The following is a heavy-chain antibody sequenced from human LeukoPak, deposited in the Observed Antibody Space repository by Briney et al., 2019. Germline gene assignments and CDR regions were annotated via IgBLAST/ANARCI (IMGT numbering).Heavy chain of an antibody. CDR2: IFPIFGTA. J-gene: IGHJ4*02. D-gene: IGHD6-13*01. V-gene: IGHV1-69*13. CDR1: GDTFSSYA. Sequence: ASVKVSCKASGDTFSSYAVSWVRQAPGQGLEWMGGIFPIFGTANYAQKFQGRVTITADESTSTAYMELSSLRSEDTAVYYCARDKADAGHNLFDYWGQGTLVTVSS. CDR3: ARDKADAGHNLFDY.